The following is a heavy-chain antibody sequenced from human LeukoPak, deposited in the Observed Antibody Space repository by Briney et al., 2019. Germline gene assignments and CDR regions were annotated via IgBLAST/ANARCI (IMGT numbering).Heavy chain of an antibody. CDR1: GFTFSSYG. V-gene: IGHV3-30*18. D-gene: IGHD6-13*01. CDR3: AKDKAAAGIDY. CDR2: ISYDGSNK. Sequence: PGRSLRLSCAASGFTFSSYGMHWVRQAPDKGLEWVAVISYDGSNKYYADSVKGRFTISRDNSKNTLYLQMNSLRAEDTAVYYCAKDKAAAGIDYWGQGTLVTVSS. J-gene: IGHJ4*02.